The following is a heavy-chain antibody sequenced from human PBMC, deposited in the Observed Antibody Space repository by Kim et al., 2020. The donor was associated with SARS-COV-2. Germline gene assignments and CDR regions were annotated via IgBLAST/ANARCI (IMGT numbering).Heavy chain of an antibody. D-gene: IGHD3-16*01. V-gene: IGHV3-49*04. CDR1: GFIFGDYA. J-gene: IGHJ6*02. Sequence: GGSLRLSCTTSGFIFGDYALSWVRQAPGKGLEWVGFINSKVHGGTTEYGASVKGRFTISRDDSGSIGYLQMNSLKTEDTAVYYCARFYYGMDVWGQGTTVTVSS. CDR3: ARFYYGMDV. CDR2: INSKVHGGTT.